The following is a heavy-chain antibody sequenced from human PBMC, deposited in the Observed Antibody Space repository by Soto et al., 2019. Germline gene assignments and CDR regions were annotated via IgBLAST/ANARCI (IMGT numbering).Heavy chain of an antibody. CDR3: ARDIAVAGT. V-gene: IGHV1-8*01. CDR1: GYAFASCD. Sequence: APVEVTSKASGYAFASCDSRWVRQATGQGLEWMGWMNPNSGNTGYAQKFQGRVTMTRNTSISTAYMELSSLRSEDTAVYYCARDIAVAGTWGQGTLVTVSS. D-gene: IGHD6-19*01. CDR2: MNPNSGNT. J-gene: IGHJ4*02.